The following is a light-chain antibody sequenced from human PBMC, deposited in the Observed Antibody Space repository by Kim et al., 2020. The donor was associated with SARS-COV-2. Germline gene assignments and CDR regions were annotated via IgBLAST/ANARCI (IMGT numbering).Light chain of an antibody. Sequence: SVGDRVTITCQASQDISNYLNWYQQKPGKAPKLLIYDASNLETGVPSRLSGSGSGTDVTSTISGMQPEDIATYYCQQYDNIPPSTFGQGTRLEIK. CDR1: QDISNY. J-gene: IGKJ5*01. CDR2: DAS. CDR3: QQYDNIPPST. V-gene: IGKV1-33*01.